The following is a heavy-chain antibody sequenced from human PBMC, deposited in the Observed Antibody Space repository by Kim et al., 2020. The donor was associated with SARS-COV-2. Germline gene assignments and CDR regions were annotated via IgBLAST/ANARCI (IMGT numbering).Heavy chain of an antibody. V-gene: IGHV4-34*01. CDR3: ARHYYYYSYYMDV. Sequence: NHNPPLKSHVTISVDTSKNKFSLKLSSVTAADTAVYYCARHYYYYSYYMDVWGKGTTVTVSS. J-gene: IGHJ6*03.